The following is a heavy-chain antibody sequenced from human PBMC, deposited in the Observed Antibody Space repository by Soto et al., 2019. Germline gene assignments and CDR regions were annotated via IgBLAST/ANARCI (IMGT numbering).Heavy chain of an antibody. Sequence: QVQLVESGGGVVQPGRSLRLSCAASGFTFSSYGMHWVRQAPGKGLEWVAVIWYDGSNENYADSVKGQFTISRDNSKNTLYLQMNSLRAEDTALYYCARDRRGSGWYDYFDYWGQGTLVTVSS. J-gene: IGHJ4*02. CDR3: ARDRRGSGWYDYFDY. CDR1: GFTFSSYG. CDR2: IWYDGSNE. V-gene: IGHV3-33*01. D-gene: IGHD6-19*01.